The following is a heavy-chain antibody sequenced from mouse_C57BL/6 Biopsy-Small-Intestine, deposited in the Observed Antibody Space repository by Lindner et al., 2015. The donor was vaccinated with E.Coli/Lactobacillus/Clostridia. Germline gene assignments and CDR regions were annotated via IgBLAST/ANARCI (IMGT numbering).Heavy chain of an antibody. J-gene: IGHJ2*01. Sequence: VQLQESGPELVKPGASVKISCEASGYSFTGYYMNWVKQSPEKSLEWIGEINPITGGTTYNQKFKAKATLAVDKSSSTAYMQLKSLTSEDSAVYYCARSYYDNLDYWGQGTILTVSS. CDR3: ARSYYDNLDY. CDR1: GYSFTGYY. D-gene: IGHD2-10*01. CDR2: INPITGGT. V-gene: IGHV1-42*01.